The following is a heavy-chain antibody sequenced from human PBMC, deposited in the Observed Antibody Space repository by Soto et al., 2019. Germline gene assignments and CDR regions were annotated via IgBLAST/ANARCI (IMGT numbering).Heavy chain of an antibody. CDR3: AECSVGSVRTSGWWNWFDP. CDR2: IRVGGGDT. CDR1: GFTFSSSA. D-gene: IGHD6-19*01. V-gene: IGHV3-23*01. J-gene: IGHJ5*02. Sequence: EVRLLESGGGLAQPGGSRRLSCAASGFTFSSSAMNWVRQAPGKGLEWVSSIRVGGGDTYYADSVRGRFTVSRDISRNTLYREMDRLRAEEQAIYSCAECSVGSVRTSGWWNWFDPWGQGTLVTVSS.